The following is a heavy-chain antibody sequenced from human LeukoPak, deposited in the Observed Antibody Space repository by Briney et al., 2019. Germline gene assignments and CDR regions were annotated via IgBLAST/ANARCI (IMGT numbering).Heavy chain of an antibody. V-gene: IGHV1-69*13. D-gene: IGHD2-2*01. CDR1: GGTFSSYA. J-gene: IGHJ6*04. CDR2: IIPIFGTA. CDR3: ARDAHTSLVVPAAMIGYYGMDV. Sequence: SVKVSCKASGGTFSSYAISWVRQAPGQGLEWMGGIIPIFGTANYVQKFQGRVTIAADESTSTAYMELSSLRSEDTAVYYCARDAHTSLVVPAAMIGYYGMDVWGKGTTVTVSS.